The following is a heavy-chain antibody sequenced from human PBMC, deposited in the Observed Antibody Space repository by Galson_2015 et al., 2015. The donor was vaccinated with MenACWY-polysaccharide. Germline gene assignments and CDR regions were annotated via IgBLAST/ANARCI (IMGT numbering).Heavy chain of an antibody. D-gene: IGHD3-10*01. J-gene: IGHJ4*02. CDR1: GYTFSGYH. CDR3: GRGGYGTVIGSY. Sequence: SVKVSCKASGYTFSGYHIHWVRQAPGQGLEWMGWIHPNSGGTTFAQKFQGRVTMTRDTSVSTVYMELNSLRSDDTAVYHCGRGGYGTVIGSYLGQGTLVPFSS. V-gene: IGHV1-2*02. CDR2: IHPNSGGT.